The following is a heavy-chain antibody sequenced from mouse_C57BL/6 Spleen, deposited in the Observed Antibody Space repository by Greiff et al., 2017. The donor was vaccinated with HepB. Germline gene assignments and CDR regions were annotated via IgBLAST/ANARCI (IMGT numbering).Heavy chain of an antibody. V-gene: IGHV1-15*01. CDR2: IDPETGGT. CDR3: TRETTVVAEAMDY. CDR1: GYTFTDYE. J-gene: IGHJ4*01. D-gene: IGHD1-1*01. Sequence: QVHVKQSGAELVRPGASVTLSCKASGYTFTDYEMHWVKQTPVHGLEWIGAIDPETGGTAYNQKFKGKAILTADKSSSTAYMELRSLTSEDSAVYYCTRETTVVAEAMDYWGQGTSVTVSS.